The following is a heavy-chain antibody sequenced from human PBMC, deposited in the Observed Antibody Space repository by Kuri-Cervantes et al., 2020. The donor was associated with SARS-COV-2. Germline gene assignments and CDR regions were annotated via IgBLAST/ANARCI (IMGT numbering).Heavy chain of an antibody. J-gene: IGHJ3*02. CDR3: ARGIAVAGVLDI. CDR1: GGTFSSYA. V-gene: IGHV1-18*01. Sequence: ASVKVSCKASGGTFSSYAISWVRQAPGQGLEWMGWISAYNGNTNYAQKLQGRVTMTTDTSTSTAYMELRSLRSDDTAAYYCARGIAVAGVLDIWGQGTMVTVSS. D-gene: IGHD6-19*01. CDR2: ISAYNGNT.